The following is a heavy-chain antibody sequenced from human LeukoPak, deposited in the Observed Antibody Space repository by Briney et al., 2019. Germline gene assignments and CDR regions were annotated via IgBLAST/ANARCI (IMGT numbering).Heavy chain of an antibody. Sequence: ASVKVSCKASGYTFTSYAMYWVRQAPGQRLEWMGWISAGNGNTKYSQKFQGRVTMTRDTSTSTVYMELSSLRSEDTAVYYCARASRPVLRYFDWLSLYYGMDVWGQGTTVTVSS. CDR2: ISAGNGNT. D-gene: IGHD3-9*01. J-gene: IGHJ6*02. CDR3: ARASRPVLRYFDWLSLYYGMDV. V-gene: IGHV1-3*01. CDR1: GYTFTSYA.